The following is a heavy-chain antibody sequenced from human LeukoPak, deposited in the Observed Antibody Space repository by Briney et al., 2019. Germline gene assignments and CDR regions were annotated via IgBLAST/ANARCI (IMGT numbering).Heavy chain of an antibody. V-gene: IGHV4-59*01. J-gene: IGHJ6*02. CDR3: ARERPQYGMDV. Sequence: SETLSLTCTVSGGSISSYYWSWIRQPPGQGLEWIGYIYYSGSTNYNPSLKSRVTISVDTSKNQFSLKLSSVTAADTAVYYCARERPQYGMDVWGQGTTVTVSS. CDR1: GGSISSYY. CDR2: IYYSGST.